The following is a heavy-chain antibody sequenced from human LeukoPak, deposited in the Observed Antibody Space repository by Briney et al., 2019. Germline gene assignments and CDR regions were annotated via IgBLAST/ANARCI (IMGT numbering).Heavy chain of an antibody. CDR3: AKNWNGNYFDS. CDR1: GFTFSNYA. J-gene: IGHJ4*02. V-gene: IGHV3-23*01. D-gene: IGHD1-1*01. Sequence: GGSLRLSCAASGFTFSNYAMSWIRQAAGKGLGWVSTISGSGGSTYYADSVKGRFTISRDNSKNTLSLQMNSLRAEDTALYYCAKNWNGNYFDSWGQGTLVTVSS. CDR2: ISGSGGST.